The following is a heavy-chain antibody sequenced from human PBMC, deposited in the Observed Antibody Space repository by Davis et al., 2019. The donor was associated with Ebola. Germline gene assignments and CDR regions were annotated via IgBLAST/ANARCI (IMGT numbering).Heavy chain of an antibody. D-gene: IGHD3-9*01. CDR1: GFTYSNFD. V-gene: IGHV3-23*01. Sequence: GESLKISCAASGFTYSNFDMSWVRQAPGKGLEWVSSVRAAGTETFYADSVKGRFTISRDNSKNTLYLQMNSLSADDTAVYYCARVNAVTGYTRFDLWGQGTLVTVSS. CDR3: ARVNAVTGYTRFDL. CDR2: VRAAGTET. J-gene: IGHJ5*02.